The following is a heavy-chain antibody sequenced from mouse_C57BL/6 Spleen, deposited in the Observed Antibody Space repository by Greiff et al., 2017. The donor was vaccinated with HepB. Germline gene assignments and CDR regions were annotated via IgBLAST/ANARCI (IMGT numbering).Heavy chain of an antibody. Sequence: QVTLKESGPGILQSSQTLSLTCSFSGFSLSTSGMGVSWIRQPSGKGLEWLAHIYWDDDKRYNPSLKSRLTISKDTSRNQVFLKITSVDTADTATYYCARKGATVDYYAMDYWGQGTSVTVSS. J-gene: IGHJ4*01. CDR1: GFSLSTSGMG. CDR3: ARKGATVDYYAMDY. D-gene: IGHD1-1*01. CDR2: IYWDDDK. V-gene: IGHV8-12*01.